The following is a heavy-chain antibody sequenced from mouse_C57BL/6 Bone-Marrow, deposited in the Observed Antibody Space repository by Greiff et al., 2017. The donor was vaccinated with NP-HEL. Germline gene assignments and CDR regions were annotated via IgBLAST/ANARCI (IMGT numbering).Heavy chain of an antibody. CDR2: ISSGGSYT. Sequence: DVMLVESGGDLVKPGGSLKLSCAASGFTFSSYGMSWVRQTPDKRLEWVATISSGGSYTYYPDSVKGRFTISRDNAKNTLYLQMSSLKSEDTAMYYCARHPLYYYGSSYWYFDVWGTGTTVTVSS. J-gene: IGHJ1*03. D-gene: IGHD1-1*01. CDR1: GFTFSSYG. V-gene: IGHV5-6*02. CDR3: ARHPLYYYGSSYWYFDV.